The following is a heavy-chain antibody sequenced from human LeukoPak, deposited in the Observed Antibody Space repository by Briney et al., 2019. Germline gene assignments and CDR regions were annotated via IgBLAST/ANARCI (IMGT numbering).Heavy chain of an antibody. Sequence: SETLSLTCTVSGGSISSGGYYWSWNRQHPGQGLEWIGYIYYSGSNYYNPSLKSRVTISVDTSKHQFSLKLSSVAASDTAVYYCARGPHRFFEWPPFGDWGQGTLVTVSS. CDR2: IYYSGSN. V-gene: IGHV4-31*03. CDR1: GGSISSGGYY. D-gene: IGHD3-3*01. CDR3: ARGPHRFFEWPPFGD. J-gene: IGHJ4*02.